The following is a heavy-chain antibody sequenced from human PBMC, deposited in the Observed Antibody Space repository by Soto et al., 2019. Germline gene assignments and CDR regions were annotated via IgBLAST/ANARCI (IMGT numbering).Heavy chain of an antibody. CDR3: ARSTGWYPDS. CDR2: LKGDGSEK. Sequence: EVHLVASGGGLVQPGGSLRLSCAASGFTFSNYWMTWVRQAPGKGLEWVANLKGDGSEKNYVDSVKGRFTISRDNARNSLYLQMYSLRAEDTAVYYCARSTGWYPDSWGQGTLVTVSS. D-gene: IGHD6-19*01. CDR1: GFTFSNYW. V-gene: IGHV3-7*01. J-gene: IGHJ4*02.